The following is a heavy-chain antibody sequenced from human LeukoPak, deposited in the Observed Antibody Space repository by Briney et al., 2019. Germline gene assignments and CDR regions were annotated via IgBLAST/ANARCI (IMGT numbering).Heavy chain of an antibody. CDR3: ARGSSSTRGYYYYYMDV. CDR2: ISGSGDST. J-gene: IGHJ6*03. Sequence: GGSLRLSCAASGFTFSNYAMSWVRQAPGKGLECVSTISGSGDSTYYADSVKGRFTISRDNAKNSLYLQMNSLRAEDTAVYYCARGSSSTRGYYYYYMDVWGKGTTVTVSS. CDR1: GFTFSNYA. D-gene: IGHD6-6*01. V-gene: IGHV3-23*01.